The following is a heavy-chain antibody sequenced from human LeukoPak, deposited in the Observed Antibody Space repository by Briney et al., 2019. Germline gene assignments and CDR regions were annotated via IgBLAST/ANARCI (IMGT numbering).Heavy chain of an antibody. J-gene: IGHJ6*02. CDR2: INHSGST. CDR1: GGSFSGYY. V-gene: IGHV4-34*01. Sequence: SETLSLTCAVYGGSFSGYYWSWIRQPPGKGLEWIGEINHSGSTNYNPSLKSRVTISVDTSKNQFSLKLSSVTAADTAVYYCARHFRIAVAGIVTYYYGMDVWGQGTTVTVSS. D-gene: IGHD6-19*01. CDR3: ARHFRIAVAGIVTYYYGMDV.